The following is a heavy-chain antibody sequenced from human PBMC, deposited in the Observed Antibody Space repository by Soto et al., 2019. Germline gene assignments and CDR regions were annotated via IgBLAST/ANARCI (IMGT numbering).Heavy chain of an antibody. V-gene: IGHV5-10-1*01. D-gene: IGHD2-2*01. J-gene: IGHJ5*02. CDR3: ARLFCSTTTCDSWFDP. Sequence: GESLKISCTGFGYTFTTFWISWVRQMPGKGLEWMGRIDPRDSYVNYSPSFEGHVTISVDKSISTAYLQWGSLKASDTAMYYCARLFCSTTTCDSWFDPWGQGTLVTVSS. CDR1: GYTFTTFW. CDR2: IDPRDSYV.